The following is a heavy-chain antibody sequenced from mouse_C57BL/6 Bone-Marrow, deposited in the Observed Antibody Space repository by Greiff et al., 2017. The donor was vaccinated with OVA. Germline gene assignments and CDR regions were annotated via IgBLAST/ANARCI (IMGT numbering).Heavy chain of an antibody. Sequence: EVQLQQSGPSLVRPSQTLSLTCTVTGFSINSDCYWIWIRQFPGNKLEYIGYTFYSGITYYNPSLESRTYITRDTSKNQFSLKLSSVTTEDTATYYCARETNDGHGRGWYFDVWGTGTTVTVSS. J-gene: IGHJ1*03. CDR2: TFYSGIT. CDR3: ARETNDGHGRGWYFDV. CDR1: GFSINSDCY. V-gene: IGHV3-3*01. D-gene: IGHD1-2*01.